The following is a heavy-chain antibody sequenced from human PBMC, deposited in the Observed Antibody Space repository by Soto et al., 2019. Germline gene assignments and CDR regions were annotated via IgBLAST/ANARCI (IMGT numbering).Heavy chain of an antibody. CDR1: GFTVSSKY. CDR3: ARDDVLCDGGRCYGIPLDL. CDR2: IQSGGTT. D-gene: IGHD2-15*01. J-gene: IGHJ6*04. Sequence: EVQLVESGGGLVQPGGSLRLSCAASGFTVSSKYMTWVRQAPGKGLEWVSLIQSGGTTYYADSVKGRFTISRDTSENTLHLQMDSLGVEDTAVYYCARDDVLCDGGRCYGIPLDLWGKGTTVTVSS. V-gene: IGHV3-66*01.